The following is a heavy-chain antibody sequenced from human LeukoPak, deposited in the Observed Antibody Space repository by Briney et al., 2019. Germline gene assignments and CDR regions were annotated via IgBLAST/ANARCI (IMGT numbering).Heavy chain of an antibody. CDR3: ARSGAEHRYGFDP. D-gene: IGHD1-14*01. V-gene: IGHV3-7*01. CDR1: GFTVSNNY. J-gene: IGHJ5*02. CDR2: IKHGGSEK. Sequence: GGSLRLSCAASGFTVSNNYMTWVRQAPGKGLEWVANIKHGGSEKLYVDSVKGRFTISRDDAKNLLFLQMNSLRAEDTAVYYCARSGAEHRYGFDPWGQGTLVTVSS.